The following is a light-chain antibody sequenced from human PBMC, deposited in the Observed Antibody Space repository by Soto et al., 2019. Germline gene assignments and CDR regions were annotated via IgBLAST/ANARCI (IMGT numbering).Light chain of an antibody. Sequence: QSVLTQPASVSGSPGQSITISCTGTSSDVGRYNSVSWYQQHPGKAPKLMIYDVNNRPSGVSNRFSGSKSDNTASLTIPGLQDEEEADYYCTSYTSIATHVFGTGTKVTVL. CDR2: DVN. CDR3: TSYTSIATHV. CDR1: SSDVGRYNS. J-gene: IGLJ1*01. V-gene: IGLV2-14*01.